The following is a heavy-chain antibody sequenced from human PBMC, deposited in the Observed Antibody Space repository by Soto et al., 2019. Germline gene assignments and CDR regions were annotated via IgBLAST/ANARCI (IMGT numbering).Heavy chain of an antibody. V-gene: IGHV4-4*02. J-gene: IGHJ6*02. CDR2: IYHSGRT. Sequence: QVQLQESGPGLVKPSGTLSLTCAVSGGSISSSNWWSWVRQPPGKGLEWLGEIYHSGRTNYNPSPKSRVTISVDKSKNQFSLKLSSVTAADTAVYYCARVVGGYSYGMDVWGQGTTVTVSS. CDR1: GGSISSSNW. CDR3: ARVVGGYSYGMDV. D-gene: IGHD2-2*01.